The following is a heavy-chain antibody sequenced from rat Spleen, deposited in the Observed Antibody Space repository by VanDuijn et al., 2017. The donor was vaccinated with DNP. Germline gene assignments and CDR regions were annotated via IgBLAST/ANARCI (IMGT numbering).Heavy chain of an antibody. Sequence: EVQLVESGGGLVQPGRSLKLSCVDSGFTFNNYWMAWIRQVPGKGLEWVASITGSGGITNYGDSVKGRFTISRDNAKNTVYLQMESLRSEDTATYYCAKDAFDYWGQGVMVTVSS. CDR3: AKDAFDY. CDR1: GFTFNNYW. CDR2: ITGSGGIT. V-gene: IGHV5-31*01. J-gene: IGHJ2*01.